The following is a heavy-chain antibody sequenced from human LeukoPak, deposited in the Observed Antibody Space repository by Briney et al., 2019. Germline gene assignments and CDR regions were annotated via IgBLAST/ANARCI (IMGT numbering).Heavy chain of an antibody. J-gene: IGHJ4*02. CDR3: AREADYYDSSGYYFDY. V-gene: IGHV3-7*01. Sequence: GGSLRLSCAASGFTFSIYWMSWVRQAPGKGLEWVANIKQDGSEKYYVDSVKGRFTISRDNAKNSLYLQMNSLRAEDTAVYYCAREADYYDSSGYYFDYWGQGTLVTVSS. D-gene: IGHD3-22*01. CDR1: GFTFSIYW. CDR2: IKQDGSEK.